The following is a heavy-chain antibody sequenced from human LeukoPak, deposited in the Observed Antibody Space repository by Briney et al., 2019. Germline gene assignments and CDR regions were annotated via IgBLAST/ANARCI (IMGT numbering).Heavy chain of an antibody. V-gene: IGHV3-53*01. D-gene: IGHD1-26*01. Sequence: GGSLRLSCAASGLTVSSNYMSWVRQAPGKGLEWVSVIYSGGSTYYADSVKGRFTISRDNSKNTLYLQMNSLRAEDTAVYYCARVGRYSGSFNYFDYWGQGTLVTVSS. CDR2: IYSGGST. J-gene: IGHJ4*02. CDR3: ARVGRYSGSFNYFDY. CDR1: GLTVSSNY.